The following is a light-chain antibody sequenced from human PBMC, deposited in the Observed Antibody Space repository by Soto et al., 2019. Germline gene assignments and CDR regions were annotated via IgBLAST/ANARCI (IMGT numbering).Light chain of an antibody. CDR1: QSISDL. Sequence: DIQMTQSPSTLSASVGDRVTITCRASQSISDLLAWYQQKPGKAPKLLIYKASNLKSGVPSRLSGSGSGTEYTLTISSLQPDDFASYYCQQYNGYWTFGQGTKVEIK. J-gene: IGKJ1*01. V-gene: IGKV1-5*03. CDR2: KAS. CDR3: QQYNGYWT.